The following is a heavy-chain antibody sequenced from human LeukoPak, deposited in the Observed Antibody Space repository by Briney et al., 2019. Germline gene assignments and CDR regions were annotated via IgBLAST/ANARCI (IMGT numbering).Heavy chain of an antibody. CDR1: GFTFSSYA. CDR3: ARDDSSSWTYYYYGMDV. CDR2: ISYDGSNK. D-gene: IGHD6-13*01. Sequence: GGSLRLSCAASGFTFSSYAMHWVRQAPGKGLEWVAVISYDGSNKYYADSVKGRFTISRDNSKNTLYLQMNSLRAEDTAVYYCARDDSSSWTYYYYGMDVWGQGTTVTVSS. V-gene: IGHV3-30-3*01. J-gene: IGHJ6*02.